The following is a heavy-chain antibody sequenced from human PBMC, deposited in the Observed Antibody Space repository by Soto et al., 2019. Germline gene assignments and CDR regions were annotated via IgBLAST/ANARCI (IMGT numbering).Heavy chain of an antibody. D-gene: IGHD1-1*01. CDR1: GYTFIGHY. Sequence: ASVKVSCKASGYTFIGHYMFWVRQAPGQGLEWMGWINPDTGDIKYGKTFQGRVTLTRDTSVTTAYMEVRRLTPDDTAVYFCARGTTADYGMDVWGQGTTVTVSS. CDR2: INPDTGDI. CDR3: ARGTTADYGMDV. J-gene: IGHJ6*02. V-gene: IGHV1-2*02.